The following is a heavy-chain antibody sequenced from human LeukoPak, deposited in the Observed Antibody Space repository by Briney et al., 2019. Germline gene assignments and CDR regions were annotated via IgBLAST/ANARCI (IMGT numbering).Heavy chain of an antibody. CDR3: AGRRVLDASFDY. V-gene: IGHV3-66*02. D-gene: IGHD3-16*01. CDR2: IYSGDNT. J-gene: IGHJ4*02. CDR1: GFTVSNNY. Sequence: GGSLRLSXAASGFTVSNNYMSWVRQAPGKGLEWVSVIYSGDNTYYVESVKGRFTISRDNSKNTLFLQMNRLRAEDTAVYYCAGRRVLDASFDYWGQGTLVTVSS.